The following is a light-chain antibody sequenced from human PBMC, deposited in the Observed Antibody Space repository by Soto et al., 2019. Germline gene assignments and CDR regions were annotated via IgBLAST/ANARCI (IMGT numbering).Light chain of an antibody. CDR2: SNN. V-gene: IGLV1-44*01. J-gene: IGLJ2*01. CDR3: TSWDDNLNAVV. CDR1: RSNIGRNT. Sequence: QSVVTQPPSASGTPGQRVAISCSGGRSNIGRNTVNWYQQLPGTAPKLLIFSNNQRPSGVPDRFSGSKSDTSASLAISGLQSEDEGDYYCTSWDDNLNAVVFGGGTKLTVL.